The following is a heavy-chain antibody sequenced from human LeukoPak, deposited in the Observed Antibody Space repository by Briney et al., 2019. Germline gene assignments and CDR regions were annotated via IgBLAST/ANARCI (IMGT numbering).Heavy chain of an antibody. D-gene: IGHD2-2*01. V-gene: IGHV3-23*01. J-gene: IGHJ4*02. CDR1: GFTFSSYA. CDR2: ISGNDGST. Sequence: GGSLRLSSAASGFTFSSYAMSWVCQAPGKGLEWVSSISGNDGSTYYADSVKGRCTTSRDTSKNTLYLQMNSVRAEATTLYDCAMPILPAAVIPRGLGYWGEEILVSLSS. CDR3: AMPILPAAVIPRGLGY.